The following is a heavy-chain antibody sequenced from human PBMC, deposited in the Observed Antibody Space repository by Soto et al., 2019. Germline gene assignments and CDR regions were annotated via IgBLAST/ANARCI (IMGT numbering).Heavy chain of an antibody. Sequence: QVPVVQSGAEVKKPGSSVKVSCKASGGTFSNDIITWVRQAPGQGLEWMGRIIPLLDIANYAQKFQGRVTITADKSTSTAYMELNSLRSEDTAVYYCVRDSPIGSTYSGYDGIDYWGQGTLVTVSS. D-gene: IGHD5-12*01. CDR2: IIPLLDIA. CDR3: VRDSPIGSTYSGYDGIDY. J-gene: IGHJ4*02. V-gene: IGHV1-69*08. CDR1: GGTFSNDI.